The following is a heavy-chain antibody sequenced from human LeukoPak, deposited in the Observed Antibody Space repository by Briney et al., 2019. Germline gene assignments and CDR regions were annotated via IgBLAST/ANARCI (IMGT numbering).Heavy chain of an antibody. CDR3: ARASRSVCSSTSCYSKALDI. V-gene: IGHV4-31*03. CDR1: GGSISSGGYY. CDR2: VYYSGST. D-gene: IGHD2-2*01. J-gene: IGHJ3*02. Sequence: SETLSLTCTVSGGSISSGGYYWSWIRQHPGKGLEWIGYVYYSGSTYYNPSLKSRVTISVDTSKNQFSLKLSSVTAADTAVYYCARASRSVCSSTSCYSKALDIWGQGTMVTVSS.